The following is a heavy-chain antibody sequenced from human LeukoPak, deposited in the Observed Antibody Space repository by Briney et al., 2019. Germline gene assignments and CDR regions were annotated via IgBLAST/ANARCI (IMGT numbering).Heavy chain of an antibody. D-gene: IGHD6-13*01. Sequence: GGSLRLSCAASGFTFSTYAMSWVRQAPGKGLQWVSTISGNGGSTYYADSVKGRFTISRDNSKNTLYLQMNSLRAEDTAVYYCAKPPPDSSSWLFDYWGQGTLVTVSS. CDR2: ISGNGGST. J-gene: IGHJ4*02. CDR1: GFTFSTYA. V-gene: IGHV3-23*01. CDR3: AKPPPDSSSWLFDY.